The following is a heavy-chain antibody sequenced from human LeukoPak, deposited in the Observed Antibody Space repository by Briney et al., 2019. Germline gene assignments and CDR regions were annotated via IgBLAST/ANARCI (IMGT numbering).Heavy chain of an antibody. CDR3: ARDRRDPGTRLRYYYMDV. J-gene: IGHJ6*03. V-gene: IGHV6-1*01. Sequence: SQTLSLTCAISGDSVSSNSAAWNWIRQSPSRGLGWLGRTYYRSKWYNDYAVSVKSRITINPDTSKNQFSLQLNSVTPEDTAVYYCARDRRDPGTRLRYYYMDVWGKGTTVTISS. D-gene: IGHD6-13*01. CDR2: TYYRSKWYN. CDR1: GDSVSSNSAA.